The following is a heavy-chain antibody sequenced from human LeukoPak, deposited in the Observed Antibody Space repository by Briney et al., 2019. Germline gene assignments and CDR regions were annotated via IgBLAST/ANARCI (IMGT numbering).Heavy chain of an antibody. V-gene: IGHV4-59*01. Sequence: SETLSLTCTVSGGSISSYYWSWIRQPPGKGLEWIRYIYYSGSTNYNPSLKSRVTISVDTSKNQFSLKLSSVTAADTAVYYCARAPSRGPNLRIFDYWGQGTLVTVSS. CDR2: IYYSGST. CDR3: ARAPSRGPNLRIFDY. CDR1: GGSISSYY. D-gene: IGHD1-14*01. J-gene: IGHJ4*02.